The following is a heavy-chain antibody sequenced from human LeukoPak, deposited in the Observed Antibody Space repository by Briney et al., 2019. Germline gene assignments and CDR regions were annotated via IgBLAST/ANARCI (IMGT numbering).Heavy chain of an antibody. D-gene: IGHD6-6*01. CDR2: IYSTGGS. CDR3: ARHFGVAARPTFDI. CDR1: GGSMRSYY. V-gene: IGHV4-59*08. Sequence: ASETLSLTCTVSGGSMRSYYWSWIRQPPGKGLEWAGYIYSTGGSYYSPSLKSRLTISVDTSKNYLSLTLRSVTAADTAVYYCARHFGVAARPTFDIWGQGTMVTVSS. J-gene: IGHJ3*02.